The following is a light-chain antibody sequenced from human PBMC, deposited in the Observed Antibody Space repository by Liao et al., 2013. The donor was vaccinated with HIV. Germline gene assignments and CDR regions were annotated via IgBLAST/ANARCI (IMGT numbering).Light chain of an antibody. V-gene: IGLV3-21*01. CDR1: NIGSKN. J-gene: IGLJ1*01. CDR3: QTWDRTTYV. CDR2: YDT. Sequence: SYVLTQPPSVSVAPGKTARITCGGNNIGSKNVHWYQQVPGQAPVLVIFYDTNRPSGIPDRFSGSNSGNTATLTISGTQAIDEADYYCQTWDRTTYVFGSGTKVTVL.